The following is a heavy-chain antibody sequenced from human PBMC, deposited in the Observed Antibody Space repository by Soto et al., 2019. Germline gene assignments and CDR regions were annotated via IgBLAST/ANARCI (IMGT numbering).Heavy chain of an antibody. CDR1: GGTFSSYA. CDR3: AISGSGTYYYDSSGYYLFDY. Sequence: SVRVSCQASGGTFSSYASSWVRQAPGQGLEGMGGSIPIFGTANYAQKFQGRVTITADESKSTAYMELSSLRSEDTAVYYCAISGSGTYYYDSSGYYLFDYWGRG. J-gene: IGHJ4*02. V-gene: IGHV1-69*13. D-gene: IGHD3-22*01. CDR2: SIPIFGTA.